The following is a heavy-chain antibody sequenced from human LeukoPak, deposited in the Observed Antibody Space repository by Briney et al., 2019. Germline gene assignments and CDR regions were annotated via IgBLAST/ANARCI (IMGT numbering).Heavy chain of an antibody. CDR1: GYTFTSYY. CDR3: ARDYGDSNPEGDY. V-gene: IGHV1-2*06. Sequence: ASVKVSCKASGYTFTSYYMHWVRQAPGQGLEWMGRINPNSGGTNYAQKFQGRVTMTRDTSISTAYMELSRLRSDDTAVYYCARDYGDSNPEGDYWGQGTLVTVSS. CDR2: INPNSGGT. D-gene: IGHD4-11*01. J-gene: IGHJ4*02.